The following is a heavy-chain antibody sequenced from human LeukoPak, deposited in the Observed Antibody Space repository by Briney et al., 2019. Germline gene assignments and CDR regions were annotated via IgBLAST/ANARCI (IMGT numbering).Heavy chain of an antibody. CDR3: ARVKPIGFDY. J-gene: IGHJ4*02. CDR1: GGSFSGYY. CDR2: INHSGST. V-gene: IGHV4-34*01. Sequence: PSETLSLTCAVYGGSFSGYYWSWIRQPPGKGLEWIGEINHSGSTNYNPSLKSRVTISVDTSKNQFSLKLSSVTAADTAVYYCARVKPIGFDYWGQGTLVTVSS.